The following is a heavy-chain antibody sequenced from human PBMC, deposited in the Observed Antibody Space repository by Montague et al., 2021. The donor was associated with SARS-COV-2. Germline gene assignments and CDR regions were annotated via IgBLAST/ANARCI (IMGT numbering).Heavy chain of an antibody. V-gene: IGHV4-34*01. J-gene: IGHJ5*02. D-gene: IGHD2-21*02. Sequence: SETLSLTCAVYGGSFSGYYWSWIRQPPGKGLEWIGEINHSGSTNYNPSLKSRVTISVDTSKNQFSLKLSSVTAADTAVYYCARRWRVVTAIWSLRTSLTSWFDAWGQGTLVTVTS. CDR3: ARRWRVVTAIWSLRTSLTSWFDA. CDR2: INHSGST. CDR1: GGSFSGYY.